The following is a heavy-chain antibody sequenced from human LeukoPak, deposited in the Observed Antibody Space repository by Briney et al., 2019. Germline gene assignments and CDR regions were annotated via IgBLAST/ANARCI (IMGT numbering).Heavy chain of an antibody. CDR2: IKPDGSEE. J-gene: IGHJ4*02. D-gene: IGHD7-27*01. V-gene: IGHV3-7*04. CDR3: SGDPGDY. CDR1: GFTFNSYW. Sequence: GGSLRLSCAASGFTFNSYWMSWVRQAPGKGLEWVANIKPDGSEEYYVDSVKDRFTISRDNAKNSLYLQMNSLRAEDTAVYYCSGDPGDYWGQGPLVTVSS.